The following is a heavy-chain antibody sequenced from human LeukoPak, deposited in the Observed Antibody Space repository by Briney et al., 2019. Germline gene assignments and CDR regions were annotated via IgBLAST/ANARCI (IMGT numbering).Heavy chain of an antibody. CDR2: IRYDGSNK. Sequence: PGGSLRLSCAASGFTFSSYGMHWVRQAPGKGLEWVAFIRYDGSNKYYADSVKGRFTISRDNSKNTLYLQMNSLRAEDTAVYYCAKGLIAARGCFDYWGQGTLVTVSS. CDR1: GFTFSSYG. V-gene: IGHV3-30*02. CDR3: AKGLIAARGCFDY. D-gene: IGHD6-6*01. J-gene: IGHJ4*02.